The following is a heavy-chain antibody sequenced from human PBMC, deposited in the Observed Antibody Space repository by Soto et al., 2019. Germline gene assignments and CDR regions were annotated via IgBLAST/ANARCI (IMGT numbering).Heavy chain of an antibody. CDR1: GGSISSYY. CDR3: ARVGLASSSSPSYYYMDV. V-gene: IGHV4-59*01. D-gene: IGHD6-13*01. Sequence: SETLSLTCTVSGGSISSYYWSWIRQPPGKGLEWIGYIYYSGSTNYNPSLKSRVTISVDTSKNQFSLKLSSVTAADTAVYYCARVGLASSSSPSYYYMDVWGKGTTVTVSS. J-gene: IGHJ6*03. CDR2: IYYSGST.